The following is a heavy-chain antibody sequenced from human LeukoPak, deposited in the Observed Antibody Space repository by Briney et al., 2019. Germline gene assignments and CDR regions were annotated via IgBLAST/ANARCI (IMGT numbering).Heavy chain of an antibody. CDR1: GGSISSYY. D-gene: IGHD1-7*01. CDR3: ARDNWNYGSSMDV. CDR2: IYYSGST. J-gene: IGHJ6*02. Sequence: SETLSLTCTVSGGSISSYYWNWIRQPPGKGLEWIGYIYYSGSTNYNPSLKSRVTISVDTSKNQFSLKLSSVTAADTAVYYCARDNWNYGSSMDVWGQGTTVTVSS. V-gene: IGHV4-59*01.